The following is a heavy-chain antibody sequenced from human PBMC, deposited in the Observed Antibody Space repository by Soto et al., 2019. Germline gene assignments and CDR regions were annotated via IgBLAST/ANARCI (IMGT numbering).Heavy chain of an antibody. J-gene: IGHJ5*02. V-gene: IGHV1-18*01. Sequence: QVQLAQSGAEVKKPGASVTVSCKASGYTFSTYGLTWVRQAPGQGLEWVAWISGNSGNTNYAQRFQGRVTLTADTSTSTAYMELRSLTSDDTAVYYCAREWAGDFDPWGQGTLVTVSS. CDR1: GYTFSTYG. CDR2: ISGNSGNT. CDR3: AREWAGDFDP. D-gene: IGHD7-27*01.